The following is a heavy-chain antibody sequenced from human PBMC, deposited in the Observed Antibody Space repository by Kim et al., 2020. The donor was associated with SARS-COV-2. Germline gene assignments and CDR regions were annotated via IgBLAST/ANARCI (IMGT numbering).Heavy chain of an antibody. J-gene: IGHJ4*02. CDR2: IYSGGST. D-gene: IGHD3-22*01. Sequence: GGSMRLCAASGFTVSSNYMSWVRQAPGKGLEWVSVIYSGGSTYYADSVKGRFTISRDNSKNTLYLQMNSLRAEDTAVYYCATEFPQGFFRLWGQGTLVTVSS. CDR3: ATEFPQGFFRL. V-gene: IGHV3-53*01. CDR1: GFTVSSNY.